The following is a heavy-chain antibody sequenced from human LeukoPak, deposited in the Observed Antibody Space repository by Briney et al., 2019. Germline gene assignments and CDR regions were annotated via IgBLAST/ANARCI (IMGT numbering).Heavy chain of an antibody. Sequence: GASVKVSCKASGYTFTSYDINWVRQATGQGLEWMGWMNPNSGNTGYAQKFQGRVTMTRNTSISTAYMELSSLRSEDTAVYYCARSPWTRGGDWFDPWGQGTLVTVSS. J-gene: IGHJ5*02. CDR2: MNPNSGNT. D-gene: IGHD1-1*01. V-gene: IGHV1-8*01. CDR1: GYTFTSYD. CDR3: ARSPWTRGGDWFDP.